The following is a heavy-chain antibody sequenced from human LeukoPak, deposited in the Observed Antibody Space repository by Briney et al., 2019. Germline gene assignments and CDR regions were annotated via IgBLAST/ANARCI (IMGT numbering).Heavy chain of an antibody. J-gene: IGHJ5*02. Sequence: ASVKVSCKASGYTFTGYYMHWVRQAPGQGREWMGWINPNSGGTNYAQKLQERVTMTRDTSISTAYMELSRLRSDDTAVYYCARARPIAAAGTGWFDPWGQGNLVTVSS. V-gene: IGHV1-2*02. CDR3: ARARPIAAAGTGWFDP. CDR2: INPNSGGT. CDR1: GYTFTGYY. D-gene: IGHD6-13*01.